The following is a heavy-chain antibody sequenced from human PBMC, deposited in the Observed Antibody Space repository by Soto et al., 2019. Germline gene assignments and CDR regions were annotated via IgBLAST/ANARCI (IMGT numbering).Heavy chain of an antibody. D-gene: IGHD3-10*01. CDR1: GFTFSSYA. Sequence: EVQLLESGGGLVQPGGSLRLSCAASGFTFSSYAMSWVRQAPGKGLEWVSAISGSGGSTYYADSVKGRFTISRDNSKNTLYLQMNSLRAEDTAVYYCAKDPALWFGELCRYYYYGMDVWGQGTTVTVSS. CDR3: AKDPALWFGELCRYYYYGMDV. J-gene: IGHJ6*02. CDR2: ISGSGGST. V-gene: IGHV3-23*01.